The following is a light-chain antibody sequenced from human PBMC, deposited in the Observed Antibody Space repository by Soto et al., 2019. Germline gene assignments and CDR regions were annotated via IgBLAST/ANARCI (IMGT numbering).Light chain of an antibody. CDR2: GVS. J-gene: IGLJ3*02. CDR3: CSYAGTYTWV. CDR1: ISDFVVYNY. V-gene: IGLV2-11*01. Sequence: QSALTQPASVSGSPGQSITISCTGTISDFVVYNYVSWYQQLPGKAPKLMIYGVSKRPSGVPDRFSGSKSGNTASLTISGLQAEDEADYYCCSYAGTYTWVFGGGTKLTVL.